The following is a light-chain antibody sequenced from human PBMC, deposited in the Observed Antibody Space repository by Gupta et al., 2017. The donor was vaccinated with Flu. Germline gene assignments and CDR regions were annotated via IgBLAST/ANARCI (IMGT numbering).Light chain of an antibody. V-gene: IGKV2-28*01. CDR1: QSLLNSNGYKY. J-gene: IGKJ4*01. CDR2: LGS. CDR3: MQILQTPLT. Sequence: EIVMTQSPLSLPVTLGEPASISCRSSQSLLNSNGYKYLDWYLQKPGQSPQLLIYLGSNRASGVPDRFSGSGSGKDFTLKISRVEAEDVGVYYCMQILQTPLTFGGGTKVEIK.